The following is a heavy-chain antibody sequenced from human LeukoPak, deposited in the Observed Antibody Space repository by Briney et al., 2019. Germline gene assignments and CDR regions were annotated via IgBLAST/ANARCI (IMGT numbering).Heavy chain of an antibody. J-gene: IGHJ4*02. CDR1: GCTFSSYA. CDR2: ISYDGSDE. D-gene: IGHD3-22*01. Sequence: GGSLTLSCAASGCTFSSYAMHWVRQAPGKGLELVALISYDGSDEYYADSVKGRFTISRDNSKNTLYLQINSLRAEDTAVYYCAKDRHYESNVLGYWGQGSLVTVS. CDR3: AKDRHYESNVLGY. V-gene: IGHV3-30*18.